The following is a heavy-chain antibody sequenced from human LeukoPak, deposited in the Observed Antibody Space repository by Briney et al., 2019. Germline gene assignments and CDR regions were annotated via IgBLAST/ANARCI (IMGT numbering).Heavy chain of an antibody. CDR3: ARGFASGDYGAD. D-gene: IGHD4-17*01. V-gene: IGHV3-7*01. CDR1: GFTYSLFW. CDR2: IKQDGSEK. J-gene: IGHJ4*02. Sequence: GGSLRLSCAASGFTYSLFWMSWVRQAPGKGLEWVANIKQDGSEKYYVDSVKGRFTISRDNAERSLYLQMNSLRAEDTAVYYCARGFASGDYGADWGRGTLLTVSS.